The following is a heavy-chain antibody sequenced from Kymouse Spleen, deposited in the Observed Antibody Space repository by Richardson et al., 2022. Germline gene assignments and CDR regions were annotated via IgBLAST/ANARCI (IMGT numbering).Heavy chain of an antibody. J-gene: IGHJ4*02. CDR1: GGSISSYY. Sequence: QVQLQESGPGLVKPSETLSLTCTVSGGSISSYYWSWIRQPPGKGLEWIGYIYYSGSTNYNPSLKSRVTISVDTSKNQFSLKLSSVTAADTAVYYCARLEYSSSWFFDYWGQGTLVTVSS. D-gene: IGHD6-13*01. CDR3: ARLEYSSSWFFDY. CDR2: IYYSGST. V-gene: IGHV4-59*01.